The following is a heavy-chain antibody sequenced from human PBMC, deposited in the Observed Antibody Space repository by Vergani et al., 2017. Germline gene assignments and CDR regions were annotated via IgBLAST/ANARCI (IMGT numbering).Heavy chain of an antibody. CDR1: GGSFTSYH. J-gene: IGHJ6*03. CDR3: ARVNTETNSHLYYYYYMDV. D-gene: IGHD4-11*01. CDR2: IDYTGRP. V-gene: IGHV4-34*01. Sequence: QVQLQQWGGGLLKPSETLSLTCVVNGGSFTSYHWTWIRQSPGEGLGWVGDIDYTGRPDYNPSLKSRLTMSVDKSRNQFSLTHNSVTATDTAIYFCARVNTETNSHLYYYYYMDVWGQGTAVTVS.